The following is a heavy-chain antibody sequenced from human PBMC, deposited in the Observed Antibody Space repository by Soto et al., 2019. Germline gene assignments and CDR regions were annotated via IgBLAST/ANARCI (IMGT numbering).Heavy chain of an antibody. V-gene: IGHV4-4*02. CDR1: SGSISTANW. D-gene: IGHD2-21*02. Sequence: QVPLQESSPRLVRPSGTLSLTCTVSSGSISTANWWSWVRQPPGRGLDWIGEIYHSGSTNYNLSLRGRVTLSVDKSKNQFSLRLSSVTAADTAMYYCARRGGGVVLTATTPFDYWGQGTLVTVSS. CDR3: ARRGGGVVLTATTPFDY. CDR2: IYHSGST. J-gene: IGHJ4*02.